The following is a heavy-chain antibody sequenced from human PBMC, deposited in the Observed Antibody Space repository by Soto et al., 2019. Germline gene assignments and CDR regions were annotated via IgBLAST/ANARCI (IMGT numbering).Heavy chain of an antibody. Sequence: GGSLRLSCAASGFTFSSYAMSWVRQAPGKGLEWVSAISGSGGSTYYADSVKGRFTISRDNSKNTLYLQMNSLRAEDTAVYYCAKSGGCETPNYYYYMVVWGTGTTVTVSS. CDR3: AKSGGCETPNYYYYMVV. J-gene: IGHJ6*03. CDR2: ISGSGGST. CDR1: GFTFSSYA. D-gene: IGHD2-15*01. V-gene: IGHV3-23*01.